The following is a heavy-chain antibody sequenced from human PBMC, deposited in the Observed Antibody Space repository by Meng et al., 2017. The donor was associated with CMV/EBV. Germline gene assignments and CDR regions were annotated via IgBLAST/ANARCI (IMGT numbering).Heavy chain of an antibody. V-gene: IGHV1-18*01. Sequence: ASVKVSCKASGYTFTSYGISWVRQAPGQGLEWMGWISAYNGNTIYAQKLQGRVTMTTDTSTSTAYMELRSLRSDDTAVYYCARDSFVLRFLEWFDPDWFDPWGQGTLVTVSS. CDR1: GYTFTSYG. CDR3: ARDSFVLRFLEWFDPDWFDP. CDR2: ISAYNGNT. J-gene: IGHJ5*02. D-gene: IGHD3-3*01.